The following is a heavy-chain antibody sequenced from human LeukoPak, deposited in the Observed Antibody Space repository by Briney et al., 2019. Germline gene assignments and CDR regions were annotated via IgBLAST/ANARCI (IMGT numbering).Heavy chain of an antibody. V-gene: IGHV5-51*01. J-gene: IGHJ4*02. Sequence: GESLKISCKGSGSSFTTYWIAWVRQMPGKGLEWMGIIYPGDSDARYSPSLQGQVTFSADKSISTAYLQWSSLKASDTAMYYCARQQVGATIPLDYWGQGTLVTVSS. CDR1: GSSFTTYW. CDR3: ARQQVGATIPLDY. D-gene: IGHD1-26*01. CDR2: IYPGDSDA.